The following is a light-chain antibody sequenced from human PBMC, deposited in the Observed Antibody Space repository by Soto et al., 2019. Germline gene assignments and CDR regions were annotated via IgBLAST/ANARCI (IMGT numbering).Light chain of an antibody. CDR1: SSTVGGFNV. J-gene: IGLJ1*01. Sequence: QSARTQPASVSGSPGQSISISCTGTSSTVGGFNVVSWYQQHPGKAPKVIIYEGIKRPSGGSNRFSGSNSGSTASLTISGLQAEDEADYYCCSYVGATTYVFGTGTKVTVL. CDR2: EGI. V-gene: IGLV2-23*01. CDR3: CSYVGATTYV.